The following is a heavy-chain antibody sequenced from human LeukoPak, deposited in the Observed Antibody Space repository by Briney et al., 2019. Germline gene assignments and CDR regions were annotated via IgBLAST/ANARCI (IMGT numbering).Heavy chain of an antibody. Sequence: SETLSLTCTVSGSSINAYYWSWIRQPPGKGLEWIGYVYHSGSTNYNPSLKSRVTMSVDTSNNQFSLKLSSVTAADTAMYYCAREGDYYDSGGYYRIDFWGQGTLVTVSS. CDR2: VYHSGST. CDR3: AREGDYYDSGGYYRIDF. J-gene: IGHJ4*02. CDR1: GSSINAYY. D-gene: IGHD3-22*01. V-gene: IGHV4-59*01.